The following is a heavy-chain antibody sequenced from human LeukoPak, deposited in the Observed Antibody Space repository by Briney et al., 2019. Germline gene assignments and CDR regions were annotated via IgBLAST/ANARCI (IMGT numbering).Heavy chain of an antibody. CDR2: ISAGGGGS. Sequence: GGSLRLSCAASGFILSNYAMSWVRQAPGKGLEWVSSISAGGGGSYYADSVKGRFTISRDNSKNTLYLQMNSLRAEDTAVYYCAKEGFDSWGQGTLVTVSS. V-gene: IGHV3-23*01. CDR1: GFILSNYA. J-gene: IGHJ4*02. CDR3: AKEGFDS.